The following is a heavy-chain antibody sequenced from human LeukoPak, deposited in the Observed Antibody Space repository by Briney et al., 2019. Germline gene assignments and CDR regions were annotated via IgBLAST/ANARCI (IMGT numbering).Heavy chain of an antibody. CDR2: ISAYNGNT. J-gene: IGHJ4*02. CDR3: ASSQHGVVTVTYEFDY. V-gene: IGHV1-18*01. CDR1: GYTFTSYG. D-gene: IGHD4-17*01. Sequence: ASVKVSCKASGYTFTSYGISWVRQAPGQGLEWMGWISAYNGNTNYAQKLQGRVTMTTDTSTSTAYMELRSLRSDDTAVYYCASSQHGVVTVTYEFDYWGQGTLVTVSS.